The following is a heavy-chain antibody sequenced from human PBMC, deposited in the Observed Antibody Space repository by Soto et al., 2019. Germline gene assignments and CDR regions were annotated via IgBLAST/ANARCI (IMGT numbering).Heavy chain of an antibody. CDR2: ISYDGSNK. CDR3: AKDIVVVVAATPGVRYFEY. Sequence: GGSLRLSCAASGFTFSSYAMHWVRQAPGKGLEWVAVISYDGSNKYYADSVKGRFTISRDNSKNTLYLQMNSLRAEDTAVYYCAKDIVVVVAATPGVRYFEYWGQGTRVTVSS. V-gene: IGHV3-30-3*01. CDR1: GFTFSSYA. D-gene: IGHD2-15*01. J-gene: IGHJ4*02.